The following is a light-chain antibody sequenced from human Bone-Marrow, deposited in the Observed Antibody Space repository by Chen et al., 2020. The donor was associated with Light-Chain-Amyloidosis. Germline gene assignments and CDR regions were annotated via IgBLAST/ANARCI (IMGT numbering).Light chain of an antibody. Sequence: DIQMTQSPSTLSVSVGDRVTITCRASQNISRWLAWYQQKPGKAPKLLIYWTSTFEPGVPSRFSGRGSGTEFTLTISSLQPADFATYYCQQYKTYSTFGQGTKVEIK. V-gene: IGKV1-5*03. CDR2: WTS. J-gene: IGKJ1*01. CDR3: QQYKTYST. CDR1: QNISRW.